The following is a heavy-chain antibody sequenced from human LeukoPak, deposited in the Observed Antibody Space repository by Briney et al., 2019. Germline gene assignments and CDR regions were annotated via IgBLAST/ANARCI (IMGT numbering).Heavy chain of an antibody. CDR3: ARAALRYFDWLAGMDV. Sequence: RRSLRLSCAASGFTFSSYAMHWVRQAPGKGLEWVAVISYDGSNKYYADSVKGRFTISRDNSKNTLYLQMNSLRAEDTAVYYCARAALRYFDWLAGMDVWGKGTTVTVSS. D-gene: IGHD3-9*01. J-gene: IGHJ6*04. CDR1: GFTFSSYA. CDR2: ISYDGSNK. V-gene: IGHV3-30*04.